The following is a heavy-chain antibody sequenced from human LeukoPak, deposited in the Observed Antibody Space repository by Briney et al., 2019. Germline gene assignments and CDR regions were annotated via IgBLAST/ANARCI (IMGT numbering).Heavy chain of an antibody. CDR2: INIDGSTT. D-gene: IGHD3-9*01. Sequence: GGSLRLSCAASGFTFSSYWMHWVRQAPGKGLVWVSRINIDGSTTTYADSVKGRFTISRDNAKNSLYLQMNSLRAEDTAVYYCARDFSYDILTGYNKPFDYWGQGTLVTVSS. V-gene: IGHV3-74*01. J-gene: IGHJ4*02. CDR3: ARDFSYDILTGYNKPFDY. CDR1: GFTFSSYW.